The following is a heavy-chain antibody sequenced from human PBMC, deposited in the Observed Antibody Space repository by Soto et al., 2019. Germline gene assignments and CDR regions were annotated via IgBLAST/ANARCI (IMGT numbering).Heavy chain of an antibody. D-gene: IGHD3-9*01. CDR3: AKDGVDYDILTGYYKGAYYFDY. CDR2: ISGSGGST. Sequence: EVQLLESGGGLVQPGGSLRLSCAASGFTFSSYAMSWVRQAPGKGLEWVSAISGSGGSTYYADSVKGRFTISRDNSKKTLYLQMNSLRAEDTAVYYCAKDGVDYDILTGYYKGAYYFDYWGQGTLVTVSS. CDR1: GFTFSSYA. J-gene: IGHJ4*02. V-gene: IGHV3-23*01.